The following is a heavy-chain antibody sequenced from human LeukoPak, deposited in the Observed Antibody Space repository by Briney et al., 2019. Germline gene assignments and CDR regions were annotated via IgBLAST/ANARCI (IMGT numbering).Heavy chain of an antibody. CDR1: GFTPSNYC. J-gene: IGHJ4*02. Sequence: GGSLRLSCVASGFTPSNYCMTWVRQGPGKGLEWVANINEDGSEEYYVDSVKGRFTISRDNAKNSLYLQMNSLRGEDTAVYYCARATLTGYFDYWGQGTLVTVSS. V-gene: IGHV3-7*01. CDR2: INEDGSEE. CDR3: ARATLTGYFDY. D-gene: IGHD1-14*01.